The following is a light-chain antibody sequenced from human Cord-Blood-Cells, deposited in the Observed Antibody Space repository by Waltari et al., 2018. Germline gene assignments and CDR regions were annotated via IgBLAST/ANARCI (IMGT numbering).Light chain of an antibody. CDR1: NIGRKS. CDR3: QVWDSSSDHYV. J-gene: IGLJ1*01. Sequence: SYVLTQPPSVSVAPGKTARITCGGNNIGRKSGQWYQQKPGQAPVLVIYYESDRPSGIPERFSGSNSGNTATLTISRVEAGDEADYYCQVWDSSSDHYVFGTGTKVTVL. CDR2: YES. V-gene: IGLV3-21*04.